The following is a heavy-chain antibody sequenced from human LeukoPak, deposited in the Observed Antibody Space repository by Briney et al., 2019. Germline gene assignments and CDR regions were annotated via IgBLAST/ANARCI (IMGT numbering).Heavy chain of an antibody. CDR2: ISGSGDKI. CDR3: AKHIVTTTRGGFDY. Sequence: GGSLRLSCAASGFTFSSYAMTWVRQAPGKGLEWVSGISGSGDKIYYADSVKGRFTISRDNSKDTLYLQMNSLRAEDTAVYYCAKHIVTTTRGGFDYWGQGTLVTVSS. D-gene: IGHD5-12*01. CDR1: GFTFSSYA. J-gene: IGHJ4*02. V-gene: IGHV3-23*01.